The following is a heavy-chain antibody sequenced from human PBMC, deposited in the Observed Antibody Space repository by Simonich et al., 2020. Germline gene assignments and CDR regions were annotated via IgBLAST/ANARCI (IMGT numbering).Heavy chain of an antibody. J-gene: IGHJ4*02. CDR2: ISYDGSNK. D-gene: IGHD6-13*01. CDR3: ARELSKNGEAAAGYYFDY. V-gene: IGHV3-30*05. CDR1: GFTFSSYG. Sequence: GGGVVQPGRSLRLSCAASGFTFSSYGMHWVRQAPGKGLEWVAVISYDGSNKYYADSVKGRFTISRDNSKNTLYLQMNSLRAEDTAVYYCARELSKNGEAAAGYYFDYWGQGTLVTVSS.